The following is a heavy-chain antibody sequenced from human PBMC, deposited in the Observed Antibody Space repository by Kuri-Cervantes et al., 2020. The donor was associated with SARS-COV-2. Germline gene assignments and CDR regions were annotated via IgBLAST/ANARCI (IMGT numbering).Heavy chain of an antibody. V-gene: IGHV3-48*01. CDR3: ARVDCSSTSCYYDY. CDR1: GFTFSSYS. CDR2: ISSSSSTI. J-gene: IGHJ4*02. Sequence: GESLKISCAASGFTFSSYSMNWVRQAPGKGLEWVSYISSSSSTIYYADSVKGRFTISRDNAKNSLYLQMNSLRAGDTAVYYCARVDCSSTSCYYDYWGQGTLVTVSS. D-gene: IGHD2-2*01.